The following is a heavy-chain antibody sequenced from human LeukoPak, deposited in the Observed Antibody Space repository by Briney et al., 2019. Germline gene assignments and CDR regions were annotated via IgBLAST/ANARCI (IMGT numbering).Heavy chain of an antibody. D-gene: IGHD3-22*01. CDR3: ARRYHYDSSGYQFDY. V-gene: IGHV3-74*01. J-gene: IGHJ4*02. Sequence: GGSLRLSCAASGFTFRTYWMHWVRQAPGKGLVWVSRIDAEGTTTTYADSVKGRFTISRDNAKNTLYLQMNSLRDEDTAVYYCARRYHYDSSGYQFDYWGQGTLVTVSS. CDR2: IDAEGTTT. CDR1: GFTFRTYW.